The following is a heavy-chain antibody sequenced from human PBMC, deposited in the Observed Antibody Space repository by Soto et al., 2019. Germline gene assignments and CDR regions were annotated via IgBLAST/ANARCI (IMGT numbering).Heavy chain of an antibody. Sequence: SETLSLTCAVSGGSISSSNWWSWVRQPPGKGLEWIGEIYHSGSTNYNPSLKSRVTISVDKSKNQFSLKLSSVTAADTAVYYCARGVGTHIVVVTAILDYWGQGTLVTVSS. CDR1: GGSISSSNW. CDR2: IYHSGST. J-gene: IGHJ4*02. CDR3: ARGVGTHIVVVTAILDY. V-gene: IGHV4-4*02. D-gene: IGHD2-21*02.